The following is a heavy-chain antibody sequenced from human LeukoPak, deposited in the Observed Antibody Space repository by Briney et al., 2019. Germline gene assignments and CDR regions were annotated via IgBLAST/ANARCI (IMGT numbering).Heavy chain of an antibody. V-gene: IGHV1-69*13. CDR1: GGTFSSYA. D-gene: IGHD6-19*01. CDR3: ARDLSSGWYYFDY. Sequence: ASVKVSCKASGGTFSSYAISLVRQAPGQGLEWMGGIIPIFGTANYAQKFQGRVTITADESTSTAYMELSSLRSEDTAVYYCARDLSSGWYYFDYWGQGTLVTVSS. J-gene: IGHJ4*02. CDR2: IIPIFGTA.